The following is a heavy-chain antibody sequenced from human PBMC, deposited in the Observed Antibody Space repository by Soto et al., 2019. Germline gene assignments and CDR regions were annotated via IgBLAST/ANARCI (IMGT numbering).Heavy chain of an antibody. D-gene: IGHD3-10*01. V-gene: IGHV3-48*01. CDR1: GFTFSSYS. CDR2: ISSSSSTI. CDR3: ATRKKLLWFGEPGARIDY. Sequence: GGALRLSCAASGFTFSSYSMNWVRQAPGKGLEWVSYISSSSSTIYYADSVKGRFTISRDNAKNSLYLQMNSLRAEDTAVYYCATRKKLLWFGEPGARIDYWGQGTLVTVSS. J-gene: IGHJ4*02.